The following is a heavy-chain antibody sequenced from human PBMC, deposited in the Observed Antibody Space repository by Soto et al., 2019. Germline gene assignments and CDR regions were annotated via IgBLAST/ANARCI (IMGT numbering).Heavy chain of an antibody. V-gene: IGHV3-21*01. J-gene: IGHJ3*02. CDR1: GFTLGSYS. D-gene: IGHD2-15*01. Sequence: PGGSLRLSCAASGFTLGSYSMTLVRQAPRKRQEWVSSINSISSDIYYADSVKVLFTISRDNAKNSLYLQMNSLRAEDTAVYYCARDLFYCSGGSCYYMASDAFDIWGQGTMVTVS. CDR2: INSISSDI. CDR3: ARDLFYCSGGSCYYMASDAFDI.